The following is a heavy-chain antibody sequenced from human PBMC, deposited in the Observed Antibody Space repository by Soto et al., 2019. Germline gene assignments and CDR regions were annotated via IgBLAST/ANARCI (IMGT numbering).Heavy chain of an antibody. D-gene: IGHD6-19*01. Sequence: PGGSLRLSCGASGFTFSSYGMHWVRQAPGKGLEWVAVISYDGSNKYYADSVKGRFTISRDNSKNTLYLQMNSLRAEDTAVYYCAKRGSSGWPRDTYGMDVWGQGTTVTVSS. CDR1: GFTFSSYG. CDR2: ISYDGSNK. J-gene: IGHJ6*02. CDR3: AKRGSSGWPRDTYGMDV. V-gene: IGHV3-30*18.